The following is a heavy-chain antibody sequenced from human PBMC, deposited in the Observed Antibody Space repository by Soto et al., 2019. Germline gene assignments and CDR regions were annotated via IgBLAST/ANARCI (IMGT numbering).Heavy chain of an antibody. CDR3: ARGGIEVAYNPNYFYYYMDV. Sequence: GGSLRLSCAACGFSFSGYNMNWVRQAPGQGLEWVSSISSGENTKKYAGSVKGRFTITRDNAKNSLYLQMNSLRVEDTAVYYCARGGIEVAYNPNYFYYYMDVWGKGTTVTVSS. CDR1: GFSFSGYN. J-gene: IGHJ6*03. CDR2: ISSGENTK. V-gene: IGHV3-48*01. D-gene: IGHD3-22*01.